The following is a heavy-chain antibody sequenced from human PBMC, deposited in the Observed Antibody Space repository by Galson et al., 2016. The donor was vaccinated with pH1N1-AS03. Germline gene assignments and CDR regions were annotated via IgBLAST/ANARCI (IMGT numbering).Heavy chain of an antibody. J-gene: IGHJ5*02. D-gene: IGHD3-10*01. Sequence: PALVKPTQTLTLTCTFSGFSLSTSGVGVGWIRQPPGKALEWLALIYWDDDKRYSPSLTSRLTITKDTSKHQVVLTMTNMDPVDTATYYCVHRHGYYGSGSYGEVDPWGQGMLVTVSS. CDR2: IYWDDDK. V-gene: IGHV2-5*02. CDR3: VHRHGYYGSGSYGEVDP. CDR1: GFSLSTSGVG.